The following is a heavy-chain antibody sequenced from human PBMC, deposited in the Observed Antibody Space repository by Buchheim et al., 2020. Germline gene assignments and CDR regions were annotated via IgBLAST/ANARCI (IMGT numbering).Heavy chain of an antibody. CDR2: ISAYNGNT. Sequence: QVQLVQSGAEVKKPGASVKVSCKASGYTFTSYGISWVRQAPGQGLEWMGWISAYNGNTNYAQKLQGRVTITTDTSTSTGYMELRSLRSDDTAVYYCARDPFHYYDSSLRGYYYYYGMDVWGQGTT. CDR1: GYTFTSYG. D-gene: IGHD3-22*01. V-gene: IGHV1-18*04. J-gene: IGHJ6*02. CDR3: ARDPFHYYDSSLRGYYYYYGMDV.